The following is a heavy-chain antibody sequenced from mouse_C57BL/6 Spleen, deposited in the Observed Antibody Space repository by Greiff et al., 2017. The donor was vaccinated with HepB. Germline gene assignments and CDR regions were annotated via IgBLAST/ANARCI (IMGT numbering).Heavy chain of an antibody. CDR3: AREGSNGNFDY. CDR2: ISYDGSN. Sequence: EVKLQESGPGLVKPSQSLSLTCSVTGYSITSGYYWNWIRQFPGNKLEWMGYISYDGSNNYNPSLKNRISITRETSKNQFFLKLNSVTTEDTATYYCAREGSNGNFDYWGQGTTLTVSS. J-gene: IGHJ2*01. V-gene: IGHV3-6*01. D-gene: IGHD2-5*01. CDR1: GYSITSGYY.